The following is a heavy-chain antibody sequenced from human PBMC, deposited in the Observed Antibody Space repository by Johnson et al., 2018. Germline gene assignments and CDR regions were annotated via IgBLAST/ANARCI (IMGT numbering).Heavy chain of an antibody. J-gene: IGHJ1*01. CDR1: GGTFSSYA. CDR2: IIPIFGTA. CDR3: AKDLDVEVVETAGYFQH. V-gene: IGHV1-69*01. Sequence: QVQLVQSGAEVKKPGSSVKVSCKASGGTFSSYAISWVRQAPGQGLEWMGGIIPIFGTANYAQKFQGRVTITADESTSTAYMGLGSLRSEDTAVYYCAKDLDVEVVETAGYFQHWGQGTLVTVSS. D-gene: IGHD2-15*01.